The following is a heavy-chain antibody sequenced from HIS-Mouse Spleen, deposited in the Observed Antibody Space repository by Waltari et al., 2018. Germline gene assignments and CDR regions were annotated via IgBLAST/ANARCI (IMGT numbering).Heavy chain of an antibody. V-gene: IGHV4-34*01. CDR2: INHRGST. CDR1: GGSFSGYY. CDR3: YSSSSVDY. D-gene: IGHD6-6*01. Sequence: QVQLQQWGAGLLKPSETLSLTCAVYGGSFSGYYWSWIRQPPGKGREWIGEINHRGSTSYHTAPKRGVSRSVEPSKNHFSLKLSSVTAADTCARAGYSSSSVDYWGQGTLVSVSS. J-gene: IGHJ4*02.